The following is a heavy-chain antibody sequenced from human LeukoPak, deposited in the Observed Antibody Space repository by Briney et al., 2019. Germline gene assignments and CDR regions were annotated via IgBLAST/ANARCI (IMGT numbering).Heavy chain of an antibody. CDR3: ARPLKPPRIAVAGY. Sequence: SGTLSLTCAVSGDSITNPKWWSWVRQPPGKGLEWLGEIYYSGTANYNPSLGSRVTISVDESKNQLSLRLSSVTAADTAVYYCARPLKPPRIAVAGYWGQGTLVTVSS. D-gene: IGHD6-19*01. CDR1: GDSITNPKW. V-gene: IGHV4-4*02. J-gene: IGHJ4*02. CDR2: IYYSGTA.